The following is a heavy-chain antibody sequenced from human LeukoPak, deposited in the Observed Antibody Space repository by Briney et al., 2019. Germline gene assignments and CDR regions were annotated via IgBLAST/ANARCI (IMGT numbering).Heavy chain of an antibody. J-gene: IGHJ4*02. V-gene: IGHV3-48*03. CDR3: ARGDSGSYYFDY. D-gene: IGHD1-26*01. CDR1: GFTFSSYE. CDR2: ISSSGSTI. Sequence: GGSLRLSCAASGFTFSSYEMNWVRQAPGKGLEWVSYISSSGSTIYYADSVKGRFTISRDNAKNSLYLQMNSLRAEDTAVYYCARGDSGSYYFDYWGQGTLVTVPS.